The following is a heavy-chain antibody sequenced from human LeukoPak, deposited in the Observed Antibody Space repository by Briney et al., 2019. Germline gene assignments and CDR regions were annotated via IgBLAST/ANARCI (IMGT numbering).Heavy chain of an antibody. CDR3: AKDPNGDYVGAFDT. Sequence: GGSLRLSCAASGFTFSAYGVTWVRQAPGKGLEWVSSMGVSGDNVHYADTVKGRFAISRDNSKNTLYLQMNSLRAEDAAVYYCAKDPNGDYVGAFDTWGQGTMVIVSS. V-gene: IGHV3-23*01. CDR1: GFTFSAYG. CDR2: MGVSGDNV. J-gene: IGHJ3*02. D-gene: IGHD4-17*01.